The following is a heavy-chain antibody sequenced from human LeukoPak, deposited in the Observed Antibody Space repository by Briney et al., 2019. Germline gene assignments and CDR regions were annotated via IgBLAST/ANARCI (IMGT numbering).Heavy chain of an antibody. D-gene: IGHD5-12*01. V-gene: IGHV4-59*01. CDR2: IYYSGST. Sequence: SETLSLTCTVSGGSISSYYWSWIRQPPGKGLEWIGYIYYSGSTNYNPPLKSRVTISVDTSKNQFSLKLSSVTAADTAVYYCARKDSGYGSDAFDIWGQGTMVTVSS. CDR3: ARKDSGYGSDAFDI. CDR1: GGSISSYY. J-gene: IGHJ3*02.